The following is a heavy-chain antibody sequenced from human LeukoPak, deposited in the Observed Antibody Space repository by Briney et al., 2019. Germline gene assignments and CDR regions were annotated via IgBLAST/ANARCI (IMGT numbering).Heavy chain of an antibody. Sequence: GRSLRLSCAASGFTFDDHAMHWVRQAPGKGLEWVSGISWNSGSIGYADSVKGRFTISRDNAKNSLYLQMNSLRAEDTALYYCAKGARRWSGYFDYWGQGTLVTVSS. V-gene: IGHV3-9*01. CDR3: AKGARRWSGYFDY. D-gene: IGHD3-3*01. J-gene: IGHJ4*02. CDR1: GFTFDDHA. CDR2: ISWNSGSI.